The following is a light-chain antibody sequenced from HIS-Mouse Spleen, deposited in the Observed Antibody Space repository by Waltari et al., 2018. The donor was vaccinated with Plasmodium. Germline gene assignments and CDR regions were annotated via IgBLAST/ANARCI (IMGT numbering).Light chain of an antibody. J-gene: IGKJ3*01. CDR3: QQYDNLPPGFT. CDR2: DAC. V-gene: IGKV1-33*01. Sequence: DIQIPQSPSSLSASVGDRVTITCQASQDINNYLNWYQQKTGKAPKLLIYDACNLETGIPSRFSGSGSGTDFTVTISSLQPEGIATYYCQQYDNLPPGFTFGPGTKVDIK. CDR1: QDINNY.